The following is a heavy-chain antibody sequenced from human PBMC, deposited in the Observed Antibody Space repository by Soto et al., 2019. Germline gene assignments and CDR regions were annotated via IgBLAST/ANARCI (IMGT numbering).Heavy chain of an antibody. D-gene: IGHD5-12*01. V-gene: IGHV1-18*01. Sequence: ASVKVSCKASGYTFTSYGISWVRQAPGQGLEWMGWISAYNGNTNYAQKLQGRVTMTTDTSTSTAYMELRSLRSDDTAVYYCASNQLIGIGGYDVYYYGMDVWGQGTTVPVSS. CDR2: ISAYNGNT. CDR1: GYTFTSYG. J-gene: IGHJ6*02. CDR3: ASNQLIGIGGYDVYYYGMDV.